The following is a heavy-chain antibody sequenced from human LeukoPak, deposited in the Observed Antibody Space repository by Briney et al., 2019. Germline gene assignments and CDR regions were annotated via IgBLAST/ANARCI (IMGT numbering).Heavy chain of an antibody. CDR3: ARDRSAYSGYDPPGIAAAGTGGY. CDR2: ISSSSSYI. Sequence: GGSLRLSCAASGFTFSSYSMNWVRQAPGKGLEWVSSISSSSSYIYYADSVKGRFTISRDNAKNSLYLQMNSLRAEDTAVYYCARDRSAYSGYDPPGIAAAGTGGYWGQGTLVTVFS. V-gene: IGHV3-21*01. J-gene: IGHJ4*02. D-gene: IGHD6-13*01. CDR1: GFTFSSYS.